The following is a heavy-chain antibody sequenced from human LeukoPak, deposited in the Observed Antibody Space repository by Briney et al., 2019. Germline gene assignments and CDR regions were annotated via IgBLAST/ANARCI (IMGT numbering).Heavy chain of an antibody. CDR1: GGSISSGDYY. D-gene: IGHD6-19*01. V-gene: IGHV4-30-4*08. J-gene: IGHJ4*02. CDR2: IYYSGST. CDR3: ARERYSSGWYNHYFDY. Sequence: SQTLSLXCTVSGGSISSGDYYWSWIRQPPGKGLEWIGYIYYSGSTYYNPSLKSRVTISVDTSKNQFSLKLSSVTAADTAVYYCARERYSSGWYNHYFDYWGQGTLVTVSS.